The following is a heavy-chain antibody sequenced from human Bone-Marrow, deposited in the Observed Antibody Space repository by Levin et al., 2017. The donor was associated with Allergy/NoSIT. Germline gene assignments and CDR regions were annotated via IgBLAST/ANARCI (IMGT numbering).Heavy chain of an antibody. V-gene: IGHV3-23*01. CDR2: MSGSGMTI. Sequence: GESLKISCAASGFTFSDFALSWVRQAPGKGLEWVSVMSGSGMTIHYADSVRGRFTISRDNSNNTLFLHMNSLRAEDTAIYYCAKNLRCIYGDCYYMGAWGKGTTVTVSS. D-gene: IGHD4-17*01. CDR3: AKNLRCIYGDCYYMGA. CDR1: GFTFSDFA. J-gene: IGHJ6*03.